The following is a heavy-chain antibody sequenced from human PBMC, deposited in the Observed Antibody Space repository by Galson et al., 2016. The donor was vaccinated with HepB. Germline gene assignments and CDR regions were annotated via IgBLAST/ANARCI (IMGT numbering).Heavy chain of an antibody. Sequence: SVKVSCKASGYTFTSYGITWVRQAPGQGLEWMGWINTLSGRTNYARQLKGRVTLTSDTSTSTAHIELRSLRSDDTALYYCARDPEGYCSGGSCFPWYFDLWGHGTLVTVSS. D-gene: IGHD2-15*01. CDR3: ARDPEGYCSGGSCFPWYFDL. J-gene: IGHJ4*01. CDR1: GYTFTSYG. V-gene: IGHV1-18*01. CDR2: INTLSGRT.